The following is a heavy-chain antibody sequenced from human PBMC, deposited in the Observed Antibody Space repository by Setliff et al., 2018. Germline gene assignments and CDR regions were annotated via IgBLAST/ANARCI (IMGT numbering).Heavy chain of an antibody. CDR3: AREVVVVKSAINYYYYMDV. CDR1: GYTFTGYY. D-gene: IGHD2-2*01. V-gene: IGHV1-8*02. CDR2: INPNSGKA. Sequence: ASVKVSCKASGYTFTGYYIHWVRQAPGQGLEWMGWINPNSGKAAYAQKFQGRVNMTRNTSITTAYMELSSLRFEDTAVFYCAREVVVVKSAINYYYYMDVWGKGTTVTVSS. J-gene: IGHJ6*03.